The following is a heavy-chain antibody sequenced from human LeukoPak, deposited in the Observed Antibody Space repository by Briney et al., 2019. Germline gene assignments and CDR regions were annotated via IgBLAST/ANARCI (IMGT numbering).Heavy chain of an antibody. CDR3: AREAGGYGSGRRSIDY. D-gene: IGHD3-10*01. CDR1: GGSISSSSYY. CDR2: IYYSGST. V-gene: IGHV4-39*07. Sequence: PSETLSLTCTVSGGSISSSSYYWGWIRQPPGKGLEWIGSIYYSGSTYYNPSLKSRVTISVDTSKNQFSLKLSSVTAADTAVYYCAREAGGYGSGRRSIDYWGQGTLVTVSS. J-gene: IGHJ4*02.